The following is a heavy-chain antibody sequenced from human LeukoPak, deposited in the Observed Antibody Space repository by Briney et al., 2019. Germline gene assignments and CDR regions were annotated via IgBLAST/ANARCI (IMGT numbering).Heavy chain of an antibody. CDR1: GYTFTSYG. D-gene: IGHD6-13*01. V-gene: IGHV1-18*01. CDR2: ISAYNGNT. J-gene: IGHJ5*02. CDR3: AKLAASETGEGS. Sequence: ASVNVSCTASGYTFTSYGISWVRQAPGQGLEWMGWISAYNGNTNYAQKFQGRVTMTRDTSTSTVYMELSSLRSEDTAIYYCAKLAASETGEGSWGQGTLVTVSS.